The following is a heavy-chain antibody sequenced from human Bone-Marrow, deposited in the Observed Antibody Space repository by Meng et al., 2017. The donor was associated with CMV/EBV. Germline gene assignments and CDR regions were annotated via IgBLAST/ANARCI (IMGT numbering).Heavy chain of an antibody. Sequence: GESLKISCAASGFTFSSYGMNWVRQAPGKGLEWVTFIQYDGSNKYYADSVKGRFTISRDNSKNTLSLQMNSLRAEDTAVYYCAKASQHDYRCFDYWGQGTLVTVSS. J-gene: IGHJ4*02. D-gene: IGHD4-11*01. CDR1: GFTFSSYG. V-gene: IGHV3-30*02. CDR3: AKASQHDYRCFDY. CDR2: IQYDGSNK.